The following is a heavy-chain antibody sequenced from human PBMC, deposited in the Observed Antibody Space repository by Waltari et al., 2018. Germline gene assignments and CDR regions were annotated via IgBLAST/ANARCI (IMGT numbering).Heavy chain of an antibody. Sequence: QVQLVESGGGVVQPGGSLRLSCAASGFTFSGCGMHWVRQAPGKGLEWVTFIRYDGSDKYYADFVKGRFSISRDNSKNTVSLQMNSLRPEDTAVYYCVSEVVAIPVHMSIFDYWGQGALVAVSS. CDR2: IRYDGSDK. V-gene: IGHV3-30*02. D-gene: IGHD3-3*02. CDR3: VSEVVAIPVHMSIFDY. J-gene: IGHJ4*02. CDR1: GFTFSGCG.